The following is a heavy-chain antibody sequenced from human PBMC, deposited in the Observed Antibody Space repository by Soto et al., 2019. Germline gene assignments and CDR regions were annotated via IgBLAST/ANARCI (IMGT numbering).Heavy chain of an antibody. J-gene: IGHJ3*02. CDR2: INPSGGST. V-gene: IGHV1-46*01. CDR3: AGVPPRRDGYDDAFDM. D-gene: IGHD5-12*01. Sequence: GASVKVSCKASGYTFISYYMHWVRQAPGQGLEWMGMINPSGGSTSYAQKFQGRITMTRDTSTSTVYMELSSLRSEDAAVYYCAGVPPRRDGYDDAFDMWGQGTMVTVSS. CDR1: GYTFISYY.